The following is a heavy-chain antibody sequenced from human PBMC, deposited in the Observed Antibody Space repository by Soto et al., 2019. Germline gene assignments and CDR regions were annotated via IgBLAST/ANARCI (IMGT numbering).Heavy chain of an antibody. CDR2: INHSGST. CDR3: ARGGALLWFGELYWFDP. D-gene: IGHD3-10*01. V-gene: IGHV4-34*01. Sequence: ETLSLTCAVYGGSFSGYYWSWIRQPPGKGLEWIGEINHSGSTDYNPSLKSRVTISVDTSKNQFSLKLSSVTAADTAVYYCARGGALLWFGELYWFDPWGQGTLVTVSS. J-gene: IGHJ5*02. CDR1: GGSFSGYY.